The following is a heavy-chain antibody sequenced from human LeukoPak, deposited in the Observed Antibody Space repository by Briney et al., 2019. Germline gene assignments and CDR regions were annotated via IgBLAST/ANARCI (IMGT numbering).Heavy chain of an antibody. D-gene: IGHD3-22*01. Sequence: SETLCLTCNASGGSISGYYWSWIRQPPGKGLEYMGYIYYSGSTDYNPSLKSRITISVDTSKNQFSLKLSSVTAADTAVYYCARHYYDTSGYYYFDYWGQGTLVTVSS. CDR1: GGSISGYY. V-gene: IGHV4-59*08. CDR3: ARHYYDTSGYYYFDY. CDR2: IYYSGST. J-gene: IGHJ4*02.